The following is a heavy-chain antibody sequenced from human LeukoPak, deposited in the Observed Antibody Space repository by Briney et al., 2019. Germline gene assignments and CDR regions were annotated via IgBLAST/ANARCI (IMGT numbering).Heavy chain of an antibody. CDR3: ASPTRRDGYNLDY. Sequence: PGGSLRLSCAASGFTFSSYWMSWVRQAPGKGLEWVANIKQDGSEKYYVDSVRGRFTISRDNAKNSLYLQMNSLRAEDTAVYYCASPTRRDGYNLDYWGQGTLVTVSS. CDR1: GFTFSSYW. CDR2: IKQDGSEK. J-gene: IGHJ4*02. V-gene: IGHV3-7*01. D-gene: IGHD5-24*01.